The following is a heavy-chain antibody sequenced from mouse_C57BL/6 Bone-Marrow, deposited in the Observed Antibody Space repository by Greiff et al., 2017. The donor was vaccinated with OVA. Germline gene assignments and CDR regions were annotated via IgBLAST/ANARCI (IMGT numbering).Heavy chain of an antibody. V-gene: IGHV1-75*01. D-gene: IGHD2-3*01. Sequence: QVQLQQSGPELVKPGASVKISCKASGYTFTDYYINWVKQRPGQGLEWIGWIFPGSGGTNYNEKFKGKATLTVDKSSSTAYMLLSSMTSEDSAVYCCAREGGGYWYAMDYWDQGTAVTVTA. CDR2: IFPGSGGT. CDR1: GYTFTDYY. CDR3: AREGGGYWYAMDY. J-gene: IGHJ4*01.